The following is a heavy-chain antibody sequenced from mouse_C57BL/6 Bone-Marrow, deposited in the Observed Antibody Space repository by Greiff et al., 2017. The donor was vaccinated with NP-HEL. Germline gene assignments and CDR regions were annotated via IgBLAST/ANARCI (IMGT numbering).Heavy chain of an antibody. CDR1: GFTFSDYY. Sequence: EVHLVASGGGLVQPGGSLKLSCAASGFTFSDYYMYWVRQTPEKRLAWVAYISNGGGSTYYPDTVKGRFPISRDNAKNTRYLQMSRLKSEDTAMYYCARQEYYGSSYAWFAYWGQGTLVTVSA. CDR3: ARQEYYGSSYAWFAY. V-gene: IGHV5-12*01. CDR2: ISNGGGST. J-gene: IGHJ3*01. D-gene: IGHD1-1*01.